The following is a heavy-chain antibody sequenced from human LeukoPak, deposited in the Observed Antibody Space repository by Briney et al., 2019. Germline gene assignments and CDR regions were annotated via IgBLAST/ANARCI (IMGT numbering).Heavy chain of an antibody. CDR3: AKDSFDYYDSSGYSAAFDY. J-gene: IGHJ4*02. Sequence: GGSLRLSCAASGFTFSSYWMHWVRQAPGKGLVWVSRINSDGSSTSYADSVKGRFTISRGNAKNTLYLQMNSLRAEDTAVYYCAKDSFDYYDSSGYSAAFDYWGQGTLVTVSS. CDR2: INSDGSST. CDR1: GFTFSSYW. D-gene: IGHD3-22*01. V-gene: IGHV3-74*01.